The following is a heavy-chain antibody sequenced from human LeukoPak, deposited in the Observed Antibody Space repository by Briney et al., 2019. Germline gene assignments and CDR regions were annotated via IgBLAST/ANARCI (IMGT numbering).Heavy chain of an antibody. Sequence: PPETLSLTCAVYGGSFSGYYWSWIRQPPGKGLEWIGEINHSGSTNYNPSLKSRVTISVDTSKNQFSLKLSSVTAADTAVYYCASRFLGNWGFYQYYFDYWGQGTLVTVSS. J-gene: IGHJ4*02. V-gene: IGHV4-34*01. CDR3: ASRFLGNWGFYQYYFDY. CDR2: INHSGST. D-gene: IGHD7-27*01. CDR1: GGSFSGYY.